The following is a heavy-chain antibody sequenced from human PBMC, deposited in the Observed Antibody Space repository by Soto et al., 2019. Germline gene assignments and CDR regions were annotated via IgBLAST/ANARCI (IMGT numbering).Heavy chain of an antibody. CDR1: GGSISSYY. V-gene: IGHV4-4*07. Sequence: XGTLSLTFTVSGGSISSYYWSWIRQPAGKGLEWIGRIYTSVGTNYNPSLNSRVTMSVDTSKNQFSLKLSSVTAADTAVYYCARDLVSRDFWSGYYTDWFDPWGQGTLVTVSS. CDR3: ARDLVSRDFWSGYYTDWFDP. CDR2: IYTSVGT. D-gene: IGHD3-3*01. J-gene: IGHJ5*02.